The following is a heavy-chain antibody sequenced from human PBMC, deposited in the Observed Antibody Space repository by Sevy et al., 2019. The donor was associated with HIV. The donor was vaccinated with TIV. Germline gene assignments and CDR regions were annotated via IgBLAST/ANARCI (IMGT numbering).Heavy chain of an antibody. V-gene: IGHV3-74*01. J-gene: IGHJ4*02. D-gene: IGHD3-16*01. CDR3: VKDFGGPTDY. CDR2: MNEDGSVT. CDR1: GFSITSYW. Sequence: GGSLRLSCAGSGFSITSYWMHWVRQAPGKGLVWVSRMNEDGSVTNHADSVRGRFTISRDNAKNTLYLQMNRLRVEDTAVYYCVKDFGGPTDYWGQGTLVIVSS.